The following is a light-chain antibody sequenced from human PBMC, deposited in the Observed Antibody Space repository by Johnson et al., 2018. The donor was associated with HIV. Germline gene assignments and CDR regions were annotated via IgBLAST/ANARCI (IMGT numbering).Light chain of an antibody. J-gene: IGLJ1*01. CDR3: GTWDSSLGGV. CDR1: SSNIGNNY. CDR2: DNN. V-gene: IGLV1-51*01. Sequence: SVLTQPPSVSAAPGQQVTISCSGSSSNIGNNYVSWYQQLPGTAPKLLIYDNNKRPSGIPDRFSGSKSGTSATLGITGLQTGDEADYYCGTWDSSLGGVFGTGTKCTVL.